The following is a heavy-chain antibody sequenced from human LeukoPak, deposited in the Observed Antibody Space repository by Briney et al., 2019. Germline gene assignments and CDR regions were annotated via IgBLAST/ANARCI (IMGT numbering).Heavy chain of an antibody. D-gene: IGHD3-22*01. J-gene: IGHJ6*02. V-gene: IGHV3-66*02. Sequence: GGSLRLSCAASGFTVSSNYMSWVRQAPGKGLEWVSVIYSGGSTYYADSVKGRFTISRDNSKNTLYLQMNSLRAEDTAVYYCAKAFVWDYYDSSGYPDLDYYGMDVWGQGTTVTVSS. CDR2: IYSGGST. CDR1: GFTVSSNY. CDR3: AKAFVWDYYDSSGYPDLDYYGMDV.